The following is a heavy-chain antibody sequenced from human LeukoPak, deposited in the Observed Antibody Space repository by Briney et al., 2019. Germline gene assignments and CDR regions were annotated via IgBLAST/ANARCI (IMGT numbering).Heavy chain of an antibody. CDR1: GGSMRSYY. D-gene: IGHD3-22*01. J-gene: IGHJ4*02. V-gene: IGHV4-59*08. CDR3: ARLDWYYYDSSGYWDD. Sequence: PSETLSLTCTVSGGSMRSYYWSWIRQPPGKGLEWIGDINYSGSTNYNPSLKSRVTISIDTSKNQFSLKLSSVTAADTAVYYCARLDWYYYDSSGYWDDWGQGTLVTVSS. CDR2: INYSGST.